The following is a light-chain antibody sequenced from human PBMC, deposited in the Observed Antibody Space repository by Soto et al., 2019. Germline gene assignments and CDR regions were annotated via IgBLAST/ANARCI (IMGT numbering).Light chain of an antibody. V-gene: IGKV3-11*01. CDR3: QQRAAWPRT. CDR2: DAS. CDR1: QSIGRS. J-gene: IGKJ1*01. Sequence: IVLTQSPATLSLSPGERATLSCRASQSIGRSLAWYQQKPGQAPRLLIYDASTRATGIPARFSGSGSGTDFTLTISSLEPEDFAVYYCQQRAAWPRTFDQGTTVDI.